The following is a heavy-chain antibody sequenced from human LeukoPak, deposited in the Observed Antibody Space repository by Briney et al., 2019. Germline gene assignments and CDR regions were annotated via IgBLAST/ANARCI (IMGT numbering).Heavy chain of an antibody. CDR2: ISGSGGST. J-gene: IGHJ6*02. CDR1: GFTFSSYA. V-gene: IGHV3-23*01. Sequence: GGSLRLSCAASGFTFSSYAMSWVRQAPGKGLEWVSAISGSGGSTYYADSVKGRFTISRDNSKNTLYLQMDSLRAEDTAVYYCAKEDDYYDSSGYYFWGRYYYYGMDVWGQGTTVTVSS. D-gene: IGHD3-22*01. CDR3: AKEDDYYDSSGYYFWGRYYYYGMDV.